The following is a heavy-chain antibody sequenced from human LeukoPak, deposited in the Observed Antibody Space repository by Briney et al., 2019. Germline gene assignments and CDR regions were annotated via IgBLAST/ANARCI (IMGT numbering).Heavy chain of an antibody. CDR3: ASGYYYGSSSYYHTGYLDH. CDR1: GGIFSTSA. J-gene: IGHJ4*02. D-gene: IGHD3-10*01. Sequence: SVKVSCKASGGIFSTSAISWVRQAPGHGLEWMGGISPIAETPNYALRFQGRVTITRDDSTATAHMELTSLRSDDTAVYYCASGYYYGSSSYYHTGYLDHWAQGTLVTVSS. CDR2: ISPIAETP. V-gene: IGHV1-69*05.